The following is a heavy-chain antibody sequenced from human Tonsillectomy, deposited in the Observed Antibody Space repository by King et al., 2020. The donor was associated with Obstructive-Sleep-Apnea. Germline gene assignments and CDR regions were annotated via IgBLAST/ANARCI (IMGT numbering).Heavy chain of an antibody. CDR2: ISSSGNTM. CDR3: AKCGYPYYFDY. J-gene: IGHJ4*02. D-gene: IGHD5-18*01. Sequence: VQLVESGGGWVKPGGSLRLSCAASGFTFSDYYMSWIRQAPGKGREWVSYISSSGNTMYYAYYVQGRFTISRANAKNSVHLQMNSLRAEDTAVYYCAKCGYPYYFDYWGQGTLVTVSS. V-gene: IGHV3-11*01. CDR1: GFTFSDYY.